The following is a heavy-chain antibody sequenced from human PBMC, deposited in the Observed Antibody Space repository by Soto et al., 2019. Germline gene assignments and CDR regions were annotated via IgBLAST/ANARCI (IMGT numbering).Heavy chain of an antibody. V-gene: IGHV1-18*04. CDR3: ARGSGVMFTGGDY. Sequence: GPEVKKPGASVKVSCKASGYTFTSYGISWVRQAPGQGLEWLGWISAYNGNTKYAQKFQGRVTMTTDTSTRTAYMELRSLRSDDTATYDCARGSGVMFTGGDYWGQGTLVTVSS. CDR2: ISAYNGNT. CDR1: GYTFTSYG. D-gene: IGHD3-10*01. J-gene: IGHJ4*02.